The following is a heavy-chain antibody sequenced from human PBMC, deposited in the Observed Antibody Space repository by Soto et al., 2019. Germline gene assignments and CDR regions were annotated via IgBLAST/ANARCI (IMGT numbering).Heavy chain of an antibody. Sequence: QVQLVESGGGVVQPGRSLRLSCAASGFTFSHYGIHWVPQAPGKGLEWLAVISYDGSNKHYADSVKGRFTVSRDNSKNTLYLQMNSLRAEDTAVYFCARYSGKYQGPIDYWGQGTLVTVSS. V-gene: IGHV3-30*03. CDR3: ARYSGKYQGPIDY. J-gene: IGHJ4*02. CDR2: ISYDGSNK. CDR1: GFTFSHYG. D-gene: IGHD1-26*01.